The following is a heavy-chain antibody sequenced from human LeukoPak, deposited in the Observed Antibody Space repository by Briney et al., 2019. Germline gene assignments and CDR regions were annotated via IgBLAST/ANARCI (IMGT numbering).Heavy chain of an antibody. V-gene: IGHV3-53*01. J-gene: IGHJ4*02. CDR1: GFSLSSKY. Sequence: GGSLRLSRAASGFSLSSKYMSWVRQPAGKGLEWVSVIYSGGTTFYADSVKGRFTIPRDNSKNTLYLQMNSLRPDDTAVYYCTKLKGWYGDGYFDSWGPGTLVTVSS. D-gene: IGHD6-19*01. CDR2: IYSGGTT. CDR3: TKLKGWYGDGYFDS.